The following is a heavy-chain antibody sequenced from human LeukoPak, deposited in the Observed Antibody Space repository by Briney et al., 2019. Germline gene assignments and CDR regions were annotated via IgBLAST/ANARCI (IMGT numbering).Heavy chain of an antibody. Sequence: GGSLRLSCAASGYTFDDYAMHWVRQAPGKGLEWVASIRWDLGTAAYGDPVKGRFTISRDNAKNSLYLQMNSLRAEDTAVYYCARDRPQAYCGGDCYSGHDAFDIWGQGTMVTVSS. D-gene: IGHD2-21*01. CDR3: ARDRPQAYCGGDCYSGHDAFDI. CDR1: GYTFDDYA. CDR2: IRWDLGTA. J-gene: IGHJ3*02. V-gene: IGHV3-9*01.